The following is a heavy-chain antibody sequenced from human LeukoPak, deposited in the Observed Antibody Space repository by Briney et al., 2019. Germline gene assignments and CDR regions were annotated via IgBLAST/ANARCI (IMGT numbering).Heavy chain of an antibody. CDR3: ASNYGTVAGIYKVFDY. D-gene: IGHD6-19*01. J-gene: IGHJ4*02. V-gene: IGHV4-38-2*02. CDR2: IYHSGST. Sequence: KTSETLSLTCTVSGYSISSGYYWGWIRQPPGKGLEWIGSIYHSGSTYYNPSLKSRVTISVDTSKNQFSLKLSSVTAADTAVYYCASNYGTVAGIYKVFDYWGQGTLVTVSS. CDR1: GYSISSGYY.